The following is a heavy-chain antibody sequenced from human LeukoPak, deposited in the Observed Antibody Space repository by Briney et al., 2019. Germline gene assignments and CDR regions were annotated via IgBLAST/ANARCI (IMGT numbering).Heavy chain of an antibody. CDR3: ARGNGRYCSGGSCYHDY. V-gene: IGHV4-34*01. CDR1: GGSFSGYY. Sequence: SSETLSLTCAVYGGSFSGYYWSWIRQPPGKGLEWIGEINHSGSTNYNPSLKSRVTISVDTSKNQFSLKLSSVTAADTAVYYCARGNGRYCSGGSCYHDYWGQGTLVTVSS. CDR2: INHSGST. D-gene: IGHD2-15*01. J-gene: IGHJ4*02.